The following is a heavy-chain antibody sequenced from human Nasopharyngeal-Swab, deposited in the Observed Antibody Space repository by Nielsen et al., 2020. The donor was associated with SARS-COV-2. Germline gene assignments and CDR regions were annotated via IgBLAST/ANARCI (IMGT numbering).Heavy chain of an antibody. Sequence: SETLSLTCAVYGGSFSGYYWSWIRQPPGKGLEWIGEINHSGSTNYNPSLKSRVTISVDTSKNRFSLKLSSVTAADTAVYYCARVEGSPYGSGSYSIDYWGQGTLVTVSS. D-gene: IGHD3-10*01. CDR2: INHSGST. V-gene: IGHV4-34*01. CDR3: ARVEGSPYGSGSYSIDY. J-gene: IGHJ4*02. CDR1: GGSFSGYY.